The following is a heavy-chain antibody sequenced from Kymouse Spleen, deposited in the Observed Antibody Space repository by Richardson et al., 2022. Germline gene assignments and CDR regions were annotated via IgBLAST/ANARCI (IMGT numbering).Heavy chain of an antibody. J-gene: IGHJ6*02. Sequence: QVQLQESGPGLVKPSQTLSLTCTVSGGSISSGGYYWSWIRQHPGKGLEWIGYIYYSGSTYYNPSLKSRVTISVDTSKNQFSLKLSSVTAADTAVYYCARDRPWGFTMVRGVIIPYYYYYGMDVWGQGTTVTVSS. V-gene: IGHV4-31*03. CDR3: ARDRPWGFTMVRGVIIPYYYYYGMDV. CDR1: GGSISSGGYY. CDR2: IYYSGST. D-gene: IGHD3-10*01.